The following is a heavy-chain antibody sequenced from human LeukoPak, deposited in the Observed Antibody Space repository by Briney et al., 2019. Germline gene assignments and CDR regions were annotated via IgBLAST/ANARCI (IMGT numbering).Heavy chain of an antibody. CDR2: ISYDGSNK. CDR1: GFTFSSYA. V-gene: IGHV3-30*04. Sequence: GGSPRLSCAASGFTFSSYAMHWVRQAPGKGLEWVAVISYDGSNKYYADSVKGRFTISRDNSKNTLYLQMNSLRAEDTAVYYCASPYVAGTGYWGQGTLVTVSS. D-gene: IGHD6-19*01. J-gene: IGHJ4*02. CDR3: ASPYVAGTGY.